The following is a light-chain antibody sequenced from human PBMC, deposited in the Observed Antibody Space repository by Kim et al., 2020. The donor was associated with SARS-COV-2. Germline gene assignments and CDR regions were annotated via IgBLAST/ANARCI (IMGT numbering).Light chain of an antibody. CDR2: GAS. Sequence: VLTQSPGTLSVSPGESATLSCRVSQSINPKYFAWYQQKIGQAPRLLIFGASTRATGISDRFSGSGSGTDFTLTISRLEPEDFAMYYCQYYSRSLMFTFGQGTKLEI. CDR3: QYYSRSLMFT. CDR1: QSINPKY. V-gene: IGKV3-20*01. J-gene: IGKJ2*01.